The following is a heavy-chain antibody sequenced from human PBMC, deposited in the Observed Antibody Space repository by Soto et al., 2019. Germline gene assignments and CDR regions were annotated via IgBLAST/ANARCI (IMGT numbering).Heavy chain of an antibody. Sequence: EVQLVESGGGLIQPGGSLRLSCAASGFTVSSNYMSWVRQAPGKGLEWVSVIYSGGSTYYADSVKGRFTISRDNSKNTLYLQMNSLRAEDTAVYYCARDGQGGGTKRRGDVWGQGTTVTVSS. J-gene: IGHJ6*02. D-gene: IGHD3-16*01. V-gene: IGHV3-53*01. CDR1: GFTVSSNY. CDR3: ARDGQGGGTKRRGDV. CDR2: IYSGGST.